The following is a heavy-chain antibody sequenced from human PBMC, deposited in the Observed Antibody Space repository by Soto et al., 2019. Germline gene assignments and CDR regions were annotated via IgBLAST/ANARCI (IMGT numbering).Heavy chain of an antibody. CDR2: INSVGKVA. CDR3: AISTGGFGGLFVVPSDY. V-gene: IGHV3-23*01. CDR1: GFTYESYA. Sequence: EVQLLESGGGLVQPGGSLRLSCAASGFTYESYAMSWVRQAPGKGLEWVSGINSVGKVAHYADSVQGRFAISRDNSKHTLSLAMNSLRADDTGLYYCAISTGGFGGLFVVPSDYWGQGTLVTVSS. J-gene: IGHJ4*02. D-gene: IGHD3-16*02.